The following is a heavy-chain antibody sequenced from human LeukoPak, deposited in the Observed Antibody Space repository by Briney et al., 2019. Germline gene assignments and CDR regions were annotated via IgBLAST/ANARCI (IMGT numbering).Heavy chain of an antibody. CDR1: GFTFSSYA. J-gene: IGHJ3*02. D-gene: IGHD6-19*01. V-gene: IGHV3-30*04. CDR3: ARETGYSSGWYLLDAFDI. CDR2: ISYDGSNK. Sequence: GGSLRLSCAASGFTFSSYAMHWVRQAPGKGLEWVAVISYDGSNKYYADSVKGRFTISRDNSKNTLYLQMNSLRAEDTAVYYCARETGYSSGWYLLDAFDIWGQGTMVTVSS.